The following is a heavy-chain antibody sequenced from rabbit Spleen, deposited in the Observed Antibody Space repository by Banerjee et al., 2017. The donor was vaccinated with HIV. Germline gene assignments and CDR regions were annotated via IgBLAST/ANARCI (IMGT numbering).Heavy chain of an antibody. V-gene: IGHV1S40*01. CDR2: IYTGSGST. J-gene: IGHJ4*01. CDR1: GFSFSSSYY. CDR3: ARGVDVATNGDADYFNL. D-gene: IGHD6-1*01. Sequence: QSLEESGGDLVKPGASLTLTCTASGFSFSSSYYMCWVRQAPGKGLEWIGCIYTGSGSTYYASWAKGRFTISKTSSTTVTLQMTSLTAADTATYFCARGVDVATNGDADYFNLWGPGTLVTVS.